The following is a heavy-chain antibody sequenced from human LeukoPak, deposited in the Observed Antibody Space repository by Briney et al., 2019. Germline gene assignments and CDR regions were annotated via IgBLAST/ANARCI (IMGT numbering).Heavy chain of an antibody. V-gene: IGHV4-59*01. CDR1: GGSISSYY. Sequence: PSETLCLTCTVSGGSISSYYWSWIRQPPGKGLEWIGYIYYSGSTNYNPSLKSRVTISVDTSKNQFSLKLSSVTAADTAVYYCARAPGYCSGGSCYQGNYYYYYMDVWGKGTTVTVTS. J-gene: IGHJ6*03. CDR2: IYYSGST. D-gene: IGHD2-15*01. CDR3: ARAPGYCSGGSCYQGNYYYYYMDV.